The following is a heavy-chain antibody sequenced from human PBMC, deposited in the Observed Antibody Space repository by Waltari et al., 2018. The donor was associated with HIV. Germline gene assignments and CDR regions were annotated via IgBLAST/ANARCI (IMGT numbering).Heavy chain of an antibody. CDR3: ARAPRSERPRLDY. V-gene: IGHV4-59*01. CDR2: IYYSGST. Sequence: QVQLQESGPGLVKPSETLSLTCTVSGGSISSYYWSWIRQPPGKGLEWIGYIYYSGSTTYNHSRKGRGTISVDTAKNQFSLKRSSVTAADTAGYDCARAPRSERPRLDYWGQGTLVTVSS. CDR1: GGSISSYY. J-gene: IGHJ4*02.